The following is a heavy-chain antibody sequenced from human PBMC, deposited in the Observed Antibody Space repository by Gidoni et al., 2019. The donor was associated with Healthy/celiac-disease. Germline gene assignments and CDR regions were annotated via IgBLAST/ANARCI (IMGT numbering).Heavy chain of an antibody. V-gene: IGHV3-33*01. Sequence: QVQLVESGGGVVQPGRSLRLSWAASGVTFSSYGMHWVRQAPGKGLEWVAVLWYDGSNKYYADSVQRRFTISRDNSKNTLYLQMNSLRAEDTAVYYCARGSYGYYYDSSGFGGFDPWGQGTLVTVSS. J-gene: IGHJ5*02. CDR1: GVTFSSYG. CDR2: LWYDGSNK. D-gene: IGHD3-22*01. CDR3: ARGSYGYYYDSSGFGGFDP.